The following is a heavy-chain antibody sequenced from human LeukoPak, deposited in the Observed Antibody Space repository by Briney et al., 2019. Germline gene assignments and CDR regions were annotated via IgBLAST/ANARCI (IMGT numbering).Heavy chain of an antibody. CDR3: AKVILDSSSYYFDY. Sequence: GGSLRLSCGVSGSSFSGYGMSWVRQATGKGLDADSVKGRFTISRDNSKNTLYLQMNSLRAEDTAVYYCAKVILDSSSYYFDYWGQGTLVTVSS. V-gene: IGHV3-23*01. J-gene: IGHJ4*02. CDR1: GSSFSGYG. D-gene: IGHD6-13*01.